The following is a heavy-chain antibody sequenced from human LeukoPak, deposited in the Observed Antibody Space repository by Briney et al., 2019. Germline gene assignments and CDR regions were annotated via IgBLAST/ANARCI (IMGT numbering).Heavy chain of an antibody. CDR1: GYTFTDYY. CDR3: ARRYCSSTSCYYFDY. Sequence: ASVRVSFKASGYTFTDYYMHWVRQAPGQGLEWMGWINVNRGGTNYAQRFQGRVTMTRDTSITTAYMELSRLESDDTAVYYCARRYCSSTSCYYFDYWGQGTLVTVSS. V-gene: IGHV1-2*02. CDR2: INVNRGGT. D-gene: IGHD2-2*01. J-gene: IGHJ4*02.